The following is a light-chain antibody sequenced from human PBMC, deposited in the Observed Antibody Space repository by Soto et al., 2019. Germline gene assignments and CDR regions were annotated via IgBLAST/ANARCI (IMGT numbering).Light chain of an antibody. J-gene: IGLJ1*01. CDR3: SSYTSSSTRV. Sequence: QSALTQPASVSGSPGQSITISCTGTSSDVGGYNYVSWYQQHPGKAPKLMIYDISNRPSGVSNRFSGSKSGNTASLTISGLRADDEADYYCSSYTSSSTRVFGTGTKLTV. CDR2: DIS. V-gene: IGLV2-14*01. CDR1: SSDVGGYNY.